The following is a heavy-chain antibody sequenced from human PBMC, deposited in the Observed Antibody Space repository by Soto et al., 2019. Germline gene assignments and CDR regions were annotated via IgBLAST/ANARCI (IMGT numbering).Heavy chain of an antibody. CDR3: ARVGRDYGDSIYYYGMDV. D-gene: IGHD4-17*01. CDR1: GGSISSYY. CDR2: IYYSGYT. V-gene: IGHV4-59*01. Sequence: QVQLQESGPGLVKPSETLSLTCTVSGGSISSYYWSWIRQPPGKGLEWIGYIYYSGYTNYNPSLKRRVTISVDTSKNQFSLKLSSVTAADTAVYYCARVGRDYGDSIYYYGMDVWGQGTTVTVSS. J-gene: IGHJ6*02.